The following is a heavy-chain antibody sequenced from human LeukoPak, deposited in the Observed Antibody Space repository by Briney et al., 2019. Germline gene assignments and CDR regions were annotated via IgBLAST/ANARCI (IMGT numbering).Heavy chain of an antibody. Sequence: SETLSLTCTVSGGSISRYYWSWIRQPPGKGRELIGYIYYSGSTDHNPSLKSRVSISVDTSKNQFSLKLSSVTAADTAVYYCASTGGYSYGLYYYGMDVWGQGTTVTVSS. CDR3: ASTGGYSYGLYYYGMDV. D-gene: IGHD5-18*01. CDR2: IYYSGST. CDR1: GGSISRYY. J-gene: IGHJ6*02. V-gene: IGHV4-59*12.